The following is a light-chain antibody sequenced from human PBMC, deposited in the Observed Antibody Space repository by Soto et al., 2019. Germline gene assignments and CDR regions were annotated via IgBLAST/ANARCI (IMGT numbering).Light chain of an antibody. CDR1: QYIRSY. CDR3: QQSYRSPHT. Sequence: DIEMTQSPSSLSASVGDSVTITCRASQYIRSYLNWYQQKPGTAPKLLIYSAFSLQSGVPSRFSGSGSGTDFTLTISSLQPEDFATYFCQQSYRSPHTFGQGTKVDIK. V-gene: IGKV1-39*01. J-gene: IGKJ1*01. CDR2: SAF.